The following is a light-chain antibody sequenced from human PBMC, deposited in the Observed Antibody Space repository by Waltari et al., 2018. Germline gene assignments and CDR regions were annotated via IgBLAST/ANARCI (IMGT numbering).Light chain of an antibody. V-gene: IGKV1-5*03. CDR2: KAS. Sequence: DIQMTPSPSTLSASVGDRVTITCRASQSINNWLAWYQQKPGQAPKLLIYKASTLQSGVPSRFSGSGSGADFTLTISSLQPDDFATYYCQQYSRYGTFGQGTKVEIK. J-gene: IGKJ1*01. CDR1: QSINNW. CDR3: QQYSRYGT.